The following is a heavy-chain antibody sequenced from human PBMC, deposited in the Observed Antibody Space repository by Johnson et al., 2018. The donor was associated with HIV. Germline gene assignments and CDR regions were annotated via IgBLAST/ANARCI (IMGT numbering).Heavy chain of an antibody. V-gene: IGHV3-30-3*01. CDR3: ARGGSSTSLDAFDI. D-gene: IGHD2-2*01. CDR2: ISYDGSNK. CDR1: GFTFSSYA. Sequence: QVQLVESGGGVVQPGRSLRLSCAASGFTFSSYAMHWVRQAPGKGLEWVAVISYDGSNKYYADSVQGRFTISRANSKNTLYLQMNSLRAEDTAVYYCARGGSSTSLDAFDIWGQGTVVTVSS. J-gene: IGHJ3*02.